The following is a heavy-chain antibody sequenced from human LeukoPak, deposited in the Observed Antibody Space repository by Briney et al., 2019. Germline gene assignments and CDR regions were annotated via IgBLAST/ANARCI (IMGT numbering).Heavy chain of an antibody. V-gene: IGHV1-46*01. D-gene: IGHD1-26*01. CDR1: GYTFTSYY. Sequence: ASVKVSCKASGYTFTSYYMHSVRQAPGQGLEWMGIINPSGGSTSYAQKFQGRVTMTRDTSTSTVYMELSSLRSEDTAVYYCASLTVGATLFDYWGQGTLVTVSS. CDR2: INPSGGST. CDR3: ASLTVGATLFDY. J-gene: IGHJ4*02.